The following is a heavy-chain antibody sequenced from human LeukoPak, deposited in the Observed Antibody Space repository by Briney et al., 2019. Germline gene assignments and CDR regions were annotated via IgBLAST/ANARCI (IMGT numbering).Heavy chain of an antibody. CDR2: IYPGDSDT. Sequence: GESLKISCKGSGYSFTSYWIGWVRQMPGKGLEWMGIIYPGDSDTRYSPSFQGQVTISADKSISTAYLQWSSLKASDTAMYYCARFIVVVPAARKQQLHDAFDIWGQGTMVTVSS. J-gene: IGHJ3*02. V-gene: IGHV5-51*01. D-gene: IGHD2-2*01. CDR1: GYSFTSYW. CDR3: ARFIVVVPAARKQQLHDAFDI.